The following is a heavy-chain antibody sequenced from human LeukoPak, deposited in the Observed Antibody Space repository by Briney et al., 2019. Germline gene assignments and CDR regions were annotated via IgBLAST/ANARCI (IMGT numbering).Heavy chain of an antibody. CDR1: GGSIISSTSY. V-gene: IGHV4-39*01. Sequence: SGTLSPTCTVSGGSIISSTSYGVWSRQPPGKGLGWIGSFYHSGTTNDNPSLTCRVTISVDTSKNQFSLRLSSVTAADTAVYYCARNGTVTVAGTKFNYFAYWGQGTLVTVPS. CDR2: FYHSGTT. CDR3: ARNGTVTVAGTKFNYFAY. D-gene: IGHD6-19*01. J-gene: IGHJ4*02.